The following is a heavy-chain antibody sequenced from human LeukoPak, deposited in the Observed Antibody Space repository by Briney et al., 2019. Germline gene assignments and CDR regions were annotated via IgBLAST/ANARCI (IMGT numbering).Heavy chain of an antibody. CDR2: MNPNSGNT. CDR3: ARGRRTVVTPGYYYYYMDV. Sequence: GASVKVSCKASGYTFTSYDINWVRQATGQGPEWMGWMNPNSGNTGYAQKFQGRVTITRNTSISTAYMELSSLRSEDTAVYYCARGRRTVVTPGYYYYYMDVWGKGTTVTVSS. D-gene: IGHD4-23*01. J-gene: IGHJ6*03. V-gene: IGHV1-8*03. CDR1: GYTFTSYD.